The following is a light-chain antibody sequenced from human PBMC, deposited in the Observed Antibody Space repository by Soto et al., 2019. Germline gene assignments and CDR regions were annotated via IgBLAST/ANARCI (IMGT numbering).Light chain of an antibody. J-gene: IGKJ2*01. CDR3: QQYGSSPDT. Sequence: EIVLTQSPGTLSLSPGERAILSCRASQTFTNNYLAWYQQRPGQAPRLLIYGASNRATGIPDRFSGSGSGTDFTLIISGLDPEDSAVYYCQQYGSSPDTFGQGTKLEIK. V-gene: IGKV3-20*01. CDR1: QTFTNNY. CDR2: GAS.